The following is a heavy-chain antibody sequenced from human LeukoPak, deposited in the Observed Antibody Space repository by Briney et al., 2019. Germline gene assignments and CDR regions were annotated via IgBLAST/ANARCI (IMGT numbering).Heavy chain of an antibody. Sequence: SVKVSCKASGGTFSSYAISWVRQAPGQGLEWMGGIIPIFGTANYAQKFQGRVTITRDTSASTAYMELSSLRSEDTAVYYCARDREYSYGYIDYWGQGTLVTVSS. V-gene: IGHV1-69*05. D-gene: IGHD5-18*01. CDR1: GGTFSSYA. J-gene: IGHJ4*02. CDR2: IIPIFGTA. CDR3: ARDREYSYGYIDY.